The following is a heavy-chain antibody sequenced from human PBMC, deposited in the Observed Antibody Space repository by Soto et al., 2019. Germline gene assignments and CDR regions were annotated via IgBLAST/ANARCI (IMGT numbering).Heavy chain of an antibody. Sequence: SETLSLTCAVYGGSFSGYYWSWIRQPPGKGLEWIGEINHSESTNYNPSLKSRVTISVDTSKNQFSLKLSSVTAADTAVYYCARALPPRSYYYYYMDVWGKGTTVTVSS. CDR2: INHSEST. CDR1: GGSFSGYY. CDR3: ARALPPRSYYYYYMDV. J-gene: IGHJ6*03. V-gene: IGHV4-34*01.